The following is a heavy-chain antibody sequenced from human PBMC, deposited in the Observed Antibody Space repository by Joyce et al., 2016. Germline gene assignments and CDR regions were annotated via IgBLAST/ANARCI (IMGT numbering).Heavy chain of an antibody. J-gene: IGHJ4*02. CDR2: SKNKPDGYIT. D-gene: IGHD3-22*01. V-gene: IGHV3-72*01. CDR3: ATEGASSGPDFDR. CDR1: GLRFSEFY. Sequence: EVRLVESGGGLVQPGGSLRLSCEVSGLRFSEFYIKWVRQAPGKGLEWVCRSKNKPDGYITEYAASVKGRFTISRDDSKSTLYLQMNSLRSEDTAFYYCATEGASSGPDFDRWGQGTLVTVSS.